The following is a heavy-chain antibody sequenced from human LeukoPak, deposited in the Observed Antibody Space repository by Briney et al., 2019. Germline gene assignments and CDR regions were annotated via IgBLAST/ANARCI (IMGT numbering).Heavy chain of an antibody. CDR1: GFTFSSHS. CDR2: ISRSSKTI. D-gene: IGHD6-19*01. V-gene: IGHV3-48*02. CDR3: VRDPLQWLVLDS. Sequence: GGSLRLSCAASGFTFSSHSMNWVRQAPGKGLEWVAYISRSSKTIYYADSVKGRFTISRDNDKNSLFLQMNSLRDDDTAIYYCVRDPLQWLVLDSGGQGTLVTVSS. J-gene: IGHJ4*02.